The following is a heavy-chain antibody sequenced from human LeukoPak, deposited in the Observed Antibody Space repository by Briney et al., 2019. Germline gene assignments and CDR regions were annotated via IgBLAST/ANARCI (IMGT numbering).Heavy chain of an antibody. J-gene: IGHJ4*02. CDR1: GFIFSNYA. CDR3: AKDPFDY. Sequence: GGSLRLSCAASGFIFSNYAMHWVRQAPGKGLEWVAVISYDGSNKYYADSVKGRFTISRDNSKNTLYLQMNSLRAEDTAVYYCAKDPFDYWGQGTLVTVSS. V-gene: IGHV3-30*04. CDR2: ISYDGSNK.